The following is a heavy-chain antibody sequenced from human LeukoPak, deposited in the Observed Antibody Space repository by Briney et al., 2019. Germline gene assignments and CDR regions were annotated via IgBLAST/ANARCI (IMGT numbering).Heavy chain of an antibody. CDR2: IYYRGST. D-gene: IGHD3-22*01. V-gene: IGHV4-39*01. CDR1: GDSISSSSYY. J-gene: IGHJ1*01. Sequence: PSETLSLTCTISGDSISSSSYYWGWIRQPPGKGLEWIGDIYYRGSTYYSPLLKSRVSISIDTSNNQFSLTLNSVTAADTALYFCARRRYYDSTGYLDWGQGTLVTVSS. CDR3: ARRRYYDSTGYLD.